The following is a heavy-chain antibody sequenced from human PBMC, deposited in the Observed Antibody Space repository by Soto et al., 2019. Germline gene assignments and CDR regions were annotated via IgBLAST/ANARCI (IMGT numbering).Heavy chain of an antibody. D-gene: IGHD3-22*01. CDR3: ARLTYDSSGYPSGFDY. J-gene: IGHJ4*02. Sequence: PGESLKISCKGSGYRFTSYWISWVRQMPGKGLEWMGRIDPSDSYTNYSPSFQGHVTISADKSISTAYLQWSTLKASDTAMYYCARLTYDSSGYPSGFDYRGQRTLVTGSS. CDR1: GYRFTSYW. V-gene: IGHV5-10-1*01. CDR2: IDPSDSYT.